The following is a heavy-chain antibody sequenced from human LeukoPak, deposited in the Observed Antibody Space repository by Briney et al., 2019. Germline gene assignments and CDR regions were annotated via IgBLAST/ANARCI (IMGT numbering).Heavy chain of an antibody. J-gene: IGHJ6*03. Sequence: GASVKVSCKASGYTFTGYYMHWVRQAPGQGLEWMGWINPNSGGTNYAQKFQGRVTMTKDTSISTAYMELSSLRSEDTAVYYCARGESGSYSIGYYYYMDVWGKGTTVTVSS. CDR2: INPNSGGT. D-gene: IGHD1-26*01. CDR1: GYTFTGYY. CDR3: ARGESGSYSIGYYYYMDV. V-gene: IGHV1-2*02.